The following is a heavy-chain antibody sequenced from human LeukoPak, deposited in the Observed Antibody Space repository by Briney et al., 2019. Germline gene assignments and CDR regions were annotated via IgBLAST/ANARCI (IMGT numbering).Heavy chain of an antibody. J-gene: IGHJ3*02. D-gene: IGHD2-15*01. V-gene: IGHV3-21*01. Sequence: GGSLRLSCAASGFTFSSYSMNWVRQAPGKGLEWVSSISSSSSYIYYADSVKGRFTISRDNSKNTLYLQMNSLRAEDTAVYYCAKGGRRCSGGSCYNAFDIWGQGTMVTVSS. CDR3: AKGGRRCSGGSCYNAFDI. CDR2: ISSSSSYI. CDR1: GFTFSSYS.